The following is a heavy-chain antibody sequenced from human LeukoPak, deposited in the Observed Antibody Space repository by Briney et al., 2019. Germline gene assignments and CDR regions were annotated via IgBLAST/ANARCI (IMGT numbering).Heavy chain of an antibody. CDR1: GFTFSSYG. V-gene: IGHV3-33*01. J-gene: IGHJ6*02. CDR3: ARDPAAASRGFGMDV. CDR2: IWYDGTNK. D-gene: IGHD2-15*01. Sequence: GGSLRLSCAASGFTFSSYGMHWVRQAPGKGLEWVAVIWYDGTNKYYGDAVKGRFTMSRDNSKNTLYLQMRGLRAEDTAVYYCARDPAAASRGFGMDVWGQGTTVTVSS.